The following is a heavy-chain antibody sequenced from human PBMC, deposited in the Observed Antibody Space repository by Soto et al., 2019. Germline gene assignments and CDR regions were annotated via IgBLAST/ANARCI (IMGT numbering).Heavy chain of an antibody. CDR3: ARESYDSSGYYISWLDY. J-gene: IGHJ4*02. Sequence: GASVKVSCKASGGTFSSYAISWVRQAPGQGLEWMGGIIPIFGTANYAQKFQGRVTITADESTSTAYMELSSLRSEDTAVYYCARESYDSSGYYISWLDYWGQGTLVTVSS. CDR2: IIPIFGTA. V-gene: IGHV1-69*13. D-gene: IGHD3-22*01. CDR1: GGTFSSYA.